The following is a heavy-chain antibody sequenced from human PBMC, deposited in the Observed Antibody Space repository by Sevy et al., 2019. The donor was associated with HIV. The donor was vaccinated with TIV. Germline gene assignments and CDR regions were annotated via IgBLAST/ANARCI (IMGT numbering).Heavy chain of an antibody. Sequence: GGSLRLSCAASGFTXSSYSMNWVRQAPGKGLEWVSYISSSSSTIYYADSVKGRFTISRDNAKNSLYLQMNSLRAEDXXXXYCARVIYDSSTXXXVXXXXXXXWGQXTLVTVSS. D-gene: IGHD3-22*01. CDR2: ISSSSSTI. CDR3: ARVIYDSSTXXXVXXXXXXX. J-gene: IGHJ1*01. V-gene: IGHV3-48*01. CDR1: GFTXSSYS.